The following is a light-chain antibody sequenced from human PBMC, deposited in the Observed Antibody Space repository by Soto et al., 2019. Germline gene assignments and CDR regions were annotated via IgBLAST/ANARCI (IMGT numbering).Light chain of an antibody. CDR3: QQYGMSPFT. J-gene: IGKJ4*01. CDR1: QFVSSTY. CDR2: GAS. Sequence: EVVLTQSPGTLSLSPLARSTLSCISIQFVSSTYLAWYQQRPGQAPRLLIYGASSRATGIPDRFSGGGSETDFTLTISRLESEDSAVYYCQQYGMSPFTFGGGTKVDIK. V-gene: IGKV3-20*01.